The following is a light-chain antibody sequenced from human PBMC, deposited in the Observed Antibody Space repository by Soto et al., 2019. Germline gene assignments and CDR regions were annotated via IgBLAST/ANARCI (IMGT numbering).Light chain of an antibody. CDR3: QQYGSSSWT. J-gene: IGKJ1*01. CDR2: GTS. CDR1: QRVSSSY. V-gene: IGKV3-20*01. Sequence: EIVFTQSPGTLSLSPGERATLSCRASQRVSSSYLAWYQQKPGQAPRLLIYGTSSRATAIPDRFSGSGSGTDFTLTISRLEPEDFAVYYCQQYGSSSWTFGQGPKVDIK.